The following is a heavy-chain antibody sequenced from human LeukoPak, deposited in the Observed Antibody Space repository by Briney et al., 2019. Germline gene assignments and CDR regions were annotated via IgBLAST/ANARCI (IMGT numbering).Heavy chain of an antibody. CDR3: ARAVVLYYFDY. Sequence: SETLSLTCTVSGGSVSSGNHYWSWIRQPPGKELEWIGYISDSGTTSYNPSLKSRVTISADTSKNQFSLKLTSVAAADTAVYYCARAVVLYYFDYWGQGTLVTVSS. CDR2: ISDSGTT. CDR1: GGSVSSGNHY. V-gene: IGHV4-61*01. J-gene: IGHJ4*02. D-gene: IGHD3-22*01.